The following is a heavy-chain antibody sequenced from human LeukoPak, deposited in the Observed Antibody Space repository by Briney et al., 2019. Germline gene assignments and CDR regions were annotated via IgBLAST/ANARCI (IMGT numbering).Heavy chain of an antibody. V-gene: IGHV4-34*01. CDR3: ARHRRNWFDP. CDR2: INHSGST. J-gene: IGHJ5*02. CDR1: GGSFSGYY. D-gene: IGHD3-16*02. Sequence: SETLSLTCAAYGGSFSGYYWSWIRQPPGEGLEWIGEINHSGSTNYNPSLKSRVTISVDTSKNQFPLKLSSVTAADTAVYYCARHRRNWFDPWGQGTLVTVSS.